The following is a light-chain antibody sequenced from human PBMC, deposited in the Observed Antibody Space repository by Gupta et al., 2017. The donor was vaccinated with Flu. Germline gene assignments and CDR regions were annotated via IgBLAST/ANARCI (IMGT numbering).Light chain of an antibody. V-gene: IGKV1-33*01. CDR3: QQDDGLPT. CDR2: DAS. J-gene: IGKJ4*01. Sequence: DIQMTQSPSSLSASVGDRVSFTCQASKDIRNYLNWYQQKPGKAPNLLIYDASKVETGVPSRFSGSGSGTDFTFTISKLQPEDIATYYWQQDDGLPTFGGGTKVEIK. CDR1: KDIRNY.